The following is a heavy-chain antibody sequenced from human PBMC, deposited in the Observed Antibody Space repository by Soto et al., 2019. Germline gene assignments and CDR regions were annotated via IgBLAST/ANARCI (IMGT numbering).Heavy chain of an antibody. J-gene: IGHJ3*02. Sequence: GGSLRLSCAASGFTFSDYYMSWIRQAPGKGLEWVSYISSSGSTIYYADSVKGRFTISRDNAKNSLYLQMNSLRAEDTAVYYCARGRPRVFCRGGSCRDVFDIWGQGTLVTVSS. D-gene: IGHD2-15*01. CDR1: GFTFSDYY. V-gene: IGHV3-11*01. CDR3: ARGRPRVFCRGGSCRDVFDI. CDR2: ISSSGSTI.